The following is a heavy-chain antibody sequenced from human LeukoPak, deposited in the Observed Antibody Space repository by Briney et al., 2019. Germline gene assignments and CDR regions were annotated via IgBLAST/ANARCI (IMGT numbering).Heavy chain of an antibody. CDR3: ARAEVGATGGFDY. D-gene: IGHD1-26*01. V-gene: IGHV1-2*02. Sequence: ASVKVSCKASGYTFTGYYMHWVRQAPGQGLEWMGWINPNSGGTNYAQKFQGRVTMTRDTSISTAYMELSRLRSDDTAVYYCARAEVGATGGFDYWGQGTLVTVSS. J-gene: IGHJ4*02. CDR1: GYTFTGYY. CDR2: INPNSGGT.